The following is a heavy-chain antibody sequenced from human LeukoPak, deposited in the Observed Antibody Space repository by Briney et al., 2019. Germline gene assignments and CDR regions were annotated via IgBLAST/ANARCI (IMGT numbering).Heavy chain of an antibody. J-gene: IGHJ4*02. Sequence: GGSLRLSCAASGFTFSGSAMHWVRQASGKGLEWVGRIRSKANSYATAYAASVKGRFTISRNDSKNTAYLQMNSLKPEDTAVYYCTRLYGGLFDYWGQGTLVTVSS. CDR2: IRSKANSYAT. CDR3: TRLYGGLFDY. D-gene: IGHD4-23*01. V-gene: IGHV3-73*01. CDR1: GFTFSGSA.